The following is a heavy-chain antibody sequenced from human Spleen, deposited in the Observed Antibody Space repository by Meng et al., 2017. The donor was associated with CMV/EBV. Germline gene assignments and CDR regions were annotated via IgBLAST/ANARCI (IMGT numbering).Heavy chain of an antibody. J-gene: IGHJ4*02. V-gene: IGHV1-69*05. CDR2: IIPFFETP. Sequence: GTINTYGVSWGRQAPGQGLEWMGGIIPFFETPHYAQNFQGRLTITTDDSTNTAYMELNSLKSDDTAVYYCARGGGYGGGWYRWDFEYWGQGTLVTVSS. CDR1: GTINTYG. CDR3: ARGGGYGGGWYRWDFEY. D-gene: IGHD6-19*01.